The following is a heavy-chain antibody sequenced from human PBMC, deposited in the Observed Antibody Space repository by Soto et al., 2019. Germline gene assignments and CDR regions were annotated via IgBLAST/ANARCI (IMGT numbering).Heavy chain of an antibody. Sequence: GESLKISCKGSGYSFTSYWIGWVRQMPGKGLEWMGIIYPGDSDTRYSPSFQGQVTISADKSISTAYLQWSSLKASDTAMYYCARLEGSSWIRDPFDYWGQGTLVTVSS. J-gene: IGHJ4*02. D-gene: IGHD6-13*01. V-gene: IGHV5-51*01. CDR2: IYPGDSDT. CDR1: GYSFTSYW. CDR3: ARLEGSSWIRDPFDY.